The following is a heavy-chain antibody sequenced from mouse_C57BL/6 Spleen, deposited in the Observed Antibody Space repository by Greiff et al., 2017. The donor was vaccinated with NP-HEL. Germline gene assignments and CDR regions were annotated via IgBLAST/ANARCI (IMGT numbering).Heavy chain of an antibody. V-gene: IGHV1-75*01. J-gene: IGHJ4*01. CDR1: GYTFTDYY. CDR2: IFPGSGST. D-gene: IGHD1-1*01. Sequence: QVQLKESGPELVKPGASVKISCKASGYTFTDYYINWVKQRPGQGLEWIGWIFPGSGSTYYNEKFKGKATLTVDKSSSTAYMLLSSLTSEDSAVYFCARSLIYYYGSSLDYYAMDYWGQGTSVTVSS. CDR3: ARSLIYYYGSSLDYYAMDY.